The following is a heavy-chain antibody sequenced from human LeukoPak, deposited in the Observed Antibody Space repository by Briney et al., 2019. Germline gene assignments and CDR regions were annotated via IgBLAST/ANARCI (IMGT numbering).Heavy chain of an antibody. CDR1: GYTLTELS. D-gene: IGHD2-15*01. CDR3: ATDPLREGYCSGGSCYDVTGGY. Sequence: ASVKVSCKVSGYTLTELSMHWARQAPGKGLEWMGGFDPEDGETIYAQKFQGRVTMTEDTSTDTAYMELSSLRSEDTAVYYCATDPLREGYCSGGSCYDVTGGYWGQGTLVTVSS. J-gene: IGHJ4*02. V-gene: IGHV1-24*01. CDR2: FDPEDGET.